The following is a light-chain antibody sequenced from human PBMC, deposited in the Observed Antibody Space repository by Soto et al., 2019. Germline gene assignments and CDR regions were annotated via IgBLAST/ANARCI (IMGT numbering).Light chain of an antibody. CDR1: SSDVGGYNY. J-gene: IGLJ1*01. Sequence: QSVLTQPASVSGSPGQSITISCTGTSSDVGGYNYVSWYQQHPGKAPKLVIYDVSNRPSGVSNRFSGSKSGNTASLTISGLQAEDEGDYYCSSYTSSSTLDVFGTGTKLTVL. V-gene: IGLV2-14*03. CDR2: DVS. CDR3: SSYTSSSTLDV.